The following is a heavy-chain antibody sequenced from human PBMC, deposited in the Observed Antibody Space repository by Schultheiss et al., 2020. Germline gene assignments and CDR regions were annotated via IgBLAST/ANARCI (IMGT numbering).Heavy chain of an antibody. J-gene: IGHJ6*02. D-gene: IGHD3-3*01. V-gene: IGHV3-64D*09. CDR2: ISSNGGST. CDR1: GFTFSDYY. Sequence: WGSLRLSCAASGFTFSDYYMSWIRQAPGKGLEYVSAISSNGGSTYYADSVKGRFTISRDNSKNTLYLQMSSLRAEDTAVYYCAKTHPSNTYDFWSGYYTDVDVWGQGTTVTVSS. CDR3: AKTHPSNTYDFWSGYYTDVDV.